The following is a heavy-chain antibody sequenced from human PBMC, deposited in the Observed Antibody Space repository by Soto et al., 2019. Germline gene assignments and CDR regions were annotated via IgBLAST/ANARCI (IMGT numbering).Heavy chain of an antibody. CDR2: IRSKANSYAT. CDR3: TRQDAVVVPAAMPYYYYYGMDV. D-gene: IGHD2-2*01. CDR1: GFTFSGSA. J-gene: IGHJ6*02. V-gene: IGHV3-73*01. Sequence: PGGSLRLSCAASGFTFSGSAMHWVRQASGKGLEWVGRIRSKANSYATAYAASVKGRFTISRDDSKNTAYLQMNSLKTEDTAVYYCTRQDAVVVPAAMPYYYYYGMDVWGQGTTVTVSS.